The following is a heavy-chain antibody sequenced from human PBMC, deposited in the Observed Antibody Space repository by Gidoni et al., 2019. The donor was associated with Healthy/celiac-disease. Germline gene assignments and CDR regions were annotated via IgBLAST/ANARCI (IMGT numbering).Heavy chain of an antibody. V-gene: IGHV3-33*01. CDR3: ARGGYSSPRNYYYYYGMDV. J-gene: IGHJ6*02. D-gene: IGHD5-18*01. CDR1: GFPFSSYG. CDR2: IWYDGSNK. Sequence: QVQLVESGGGVVQPGRSLRLSCAASGFPFSSYGMHWVRQAPGKGLEWVAVIWYDGSNKYYADSVKGRFTISRDNSKNTLYLQMNSLRAEDTAVYYCARGGYSSPRNYYYYYGMDVWGQGTTVTVSS.